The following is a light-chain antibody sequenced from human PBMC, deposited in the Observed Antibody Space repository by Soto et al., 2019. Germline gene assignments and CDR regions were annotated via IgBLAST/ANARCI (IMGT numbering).Light chain of an antibody. CDR1: QSVTTSY. V-gene: IGKV3-20*01. CDR3: HQYGDSPQT. CDR2: GTS. Sequence: EIVLTQSLGTLSLSAGERDTLACRTSQSVTTSYLAWYQQKPGQAPRLLIYGTSIRATGVPDRFSGSGSATDFTLTICRLEHEDFDDYYCHQYGDSPQTFGRGTKVVI. J-gene: IGKJ1*01.